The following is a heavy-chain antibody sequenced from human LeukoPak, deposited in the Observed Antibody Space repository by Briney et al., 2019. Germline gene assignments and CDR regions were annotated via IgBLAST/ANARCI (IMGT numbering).Heavy chain of an antibody. CDR2: ISYDGSNK. J-gene: IGHJ4*02. D-gene: IGHD3-9*01. CDR1: GFTFNSYT. Sequence: GGSLRLSCAAPGFTFNSYTMHWVRQAPGKGLEWVAVISYDGSNKYYADSVKGRFTISRDNSKNTLYLQMNSLRAEDTAVYYCARFVPNVLRYFDWFTPLDYWGQGTLVTVSS. V-gene: IGHV3-30-3*01. CDR3: ARFVPNVLRYFDWFTPLDY.